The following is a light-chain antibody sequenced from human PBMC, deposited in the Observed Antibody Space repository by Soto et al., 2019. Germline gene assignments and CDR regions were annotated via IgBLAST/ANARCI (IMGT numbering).Light chain of an antibody. CDR3: QQYNNWGFS. Sequence: IVLTQSPATLSVSPGERVTLSCRASENVGTNLAWYQQRPGQPPRLLIYGSSTRATGISATFSGSGSRTEITLTISSLESEGSEVYDCQQYNNWGFSFGVGTRVEIK. CDR1: ENVGTN. CDR2: GSS. V-gene: IGKV3D-15*01. J-gene: IGKJ4*01.